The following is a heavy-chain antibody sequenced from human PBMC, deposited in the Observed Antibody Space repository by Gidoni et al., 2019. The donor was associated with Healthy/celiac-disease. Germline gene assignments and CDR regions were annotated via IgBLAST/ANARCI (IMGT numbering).Heavy chain of an antibody. D-gene: IGHD6-19*01. CDR1: GYTFPSYD. CDR3: ARGPDGAVAGTRWFDP. V-gene: IGHV1-8*01. J-gene: IGHJ5*02. Sequence: QVQLVQSGAEVTKTGASVKVSCQASGYTFPSYDINWVRQATGQGLEWMGWMNPNRGNTGYAQKFQGRVTMTRNTSISTAYMELSSLRSEDTAVYYCARGPDGAVAGTRWFDPGGQGTLVTVSS. CDR2: MNPNRGNT.